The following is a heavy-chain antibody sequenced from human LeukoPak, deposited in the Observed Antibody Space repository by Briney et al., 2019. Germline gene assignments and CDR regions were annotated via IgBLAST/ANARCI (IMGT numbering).Heavy chain of an antibody. CDR3: VRNDGDDAFDI. J-gene: IGHJ3*02. CDR1: RFTFSTYS. CDR2: ISSTSTNI. V-gene: IGHV3-48*01. D-gene: IGHD4-17*01. Sequence: GGSLRLSCAASRFTFSTYSMSWVRQAPGRGLEWVSYISSTSTNIYYKYSVKGRFTISRDNAKNSLYLHMTSLRAEDTAVYYCVRNDGDDAFDIWGQGTMVTVSS.